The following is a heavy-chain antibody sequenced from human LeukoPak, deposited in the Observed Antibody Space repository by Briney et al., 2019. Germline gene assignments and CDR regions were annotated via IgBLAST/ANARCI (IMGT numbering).Heavy chain of an antibody. V-gene: IGHV4-39*01. J-gene: IGHJ4*02. CDR2: IYSSGST. CDR1: GGSIRSGGYY. D-gene: IGHD1-26*01. Sequence: SETLSLTCAVSGGSIRSGGYYWGWVRQPAGKGLEWIGSIYSSGSTYYNAAVQSQITITIETEKNRISLRLNSVTAADTAMYYCAKSGGYGLIDYLGQGTLVTVSS. CDR3: AKSGGYGLIDY.